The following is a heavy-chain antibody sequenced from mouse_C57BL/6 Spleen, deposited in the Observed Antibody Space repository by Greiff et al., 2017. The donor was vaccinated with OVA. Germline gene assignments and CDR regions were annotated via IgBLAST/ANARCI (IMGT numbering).Heavy chain of an antibody. CDR1: GYTFTSYW. V-gene: IGHV1-5*01. CDR3: TRSDYGSSLDWFAY. D-gene: IGHD1-1*01. CDR2: IYPGNSDT. Sequence: EVQLQESGTVLARPGASVKMSCKTSGYTFTSYWMHWVKQGPGQGLEWIGAIYPGNSDTSYNQKFKGKAKLTAVTSASTAYMELSSLTNEDSAVYYCTRSDYGSSLDWFAYWGQGTLVTVSA. J-gene: IGHJ3*01.